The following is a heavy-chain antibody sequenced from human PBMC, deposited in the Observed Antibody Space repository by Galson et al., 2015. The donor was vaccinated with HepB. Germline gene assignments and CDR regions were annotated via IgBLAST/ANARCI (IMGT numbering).Heavy chain of an antibody. V-gene: IGHV3-7*01. Sequence: SLRLSCAASGFTFSNYWMQWVRQAPGKGLEWVANIKEDGTEKWYVDSVKGRFTISRNNAKNSLYLQMNNLRAEDTAVYYCARFLTWSSYMSYYNYSYMDVWGKGTTVTVSS. D-gene: IGHD3-3*01. CDR3: ARFLTWSSYMSYYNYSYMDV. CDR1: GFTFSNYW. J-gene: IGHJ6*03. CDR2: IKEDGTEK.